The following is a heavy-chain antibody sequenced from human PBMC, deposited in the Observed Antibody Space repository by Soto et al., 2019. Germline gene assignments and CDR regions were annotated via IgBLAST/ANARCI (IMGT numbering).Heavy chain of an antibody. V-gene: IGHV4-59*01. J-gene: IGHJ4*02. CDR1: GGSISSYY. Sequence: SETLSLTCTVSGGSISSYYWSWIRQPPGKGLEWIGYIYYSGSTNYNPSLKSRVTTSVDTSKNQFSLKLSSVTAADTAVYYCARDPYGDYWIDYWGQGTLVTVSS. D-gene: IGHD4-17*01. CDR3: ARDPYGDYWIDY. CDR2: IYYSGST.